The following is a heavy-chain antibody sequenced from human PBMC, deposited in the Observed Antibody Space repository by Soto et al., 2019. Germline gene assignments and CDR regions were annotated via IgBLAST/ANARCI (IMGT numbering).Heavy chain of an antibody. CDR1: GFTFSSYD. CDR3: ARGADHYYGSGSYYNDY. CDR2: IGTAGDP. J-gene: IGHJ4*02. Sequence: GGSLRLSCAASGFTFSSYDMHWVRQATGKGLEWVSAIGTAGDPYYPGSVKGRFTISRENAKNSLYLQMNSLRAGDTAVDYCARGADHYYGSGSYYNDYWGQGTLVTVSS. D-gene: IGHD3-10*01. V-gene: IGHV3-13*05.